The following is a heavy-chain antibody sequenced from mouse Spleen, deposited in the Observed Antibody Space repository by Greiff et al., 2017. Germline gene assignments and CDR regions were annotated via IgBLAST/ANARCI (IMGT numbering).Heavy chain of an antibody. CDR1: GFNIKDYY. J-gene: IGHJ2*01. CDR2: IDPEDGET. Sequence: VQLKESGAELVKPGASVKLSCTASGFNIKDYYMHWVKQRTEQGLEWIGRIDPEDGETKYAPKFQGKATITADTSSNTAYLQLSSLTSEDTAVYYCVIPFITTVVAPFDYWGQGTTLTVSS. V-gene: IGHV14-2*01. D-gene: IGHD1-1*01. CDR3: VIPFITTVVAPFDY.